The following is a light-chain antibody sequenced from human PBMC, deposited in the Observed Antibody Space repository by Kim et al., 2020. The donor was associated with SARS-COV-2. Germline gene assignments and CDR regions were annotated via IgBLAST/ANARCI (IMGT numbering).Light chain of an antibody. Sequence: ATINCKSSQSVLYSSNNKNYLAWYQQKPGQPPKLLIYWASTRESGVPDRISGSGSGTDFTLTIISLQAEDVAVYYCQQYYISPVTFGPGTKVDIK. CDR2: WAS. J-gene: IGKJ3*01. CDR1: QSVLYSSNNKNY. CDR3: QQYYISPVT. V-gene: IGKV4-1*01.